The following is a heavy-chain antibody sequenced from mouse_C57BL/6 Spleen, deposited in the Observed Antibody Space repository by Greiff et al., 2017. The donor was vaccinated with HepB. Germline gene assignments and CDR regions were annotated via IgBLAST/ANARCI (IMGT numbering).Heavy chain of an antibody. CDR1: GYTFTSYW. Sequence: QVQLQQSGAELVKPGASVKLSCKASGYTFTSYWMHWVKQRPGQGLEWIGMIHPNSGSTNYNEKFKSKATLTVDKSSSTAYMQLSSLTSEDSAVYYCARRNYDYDAYYFDYWGQGTTLTVSS. CDR3: ARRNYDYDAYYFDY. CDR2: IHPNSGST. V-gene: IGHV1-64*01. D-gene: IGHD2-4*01. J-gene: IGHJ2*01.